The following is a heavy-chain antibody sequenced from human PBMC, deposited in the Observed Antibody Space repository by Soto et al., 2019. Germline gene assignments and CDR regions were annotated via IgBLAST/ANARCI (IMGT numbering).Heavy chain of an antibody. J-gene: IGHJ4*02. Sequence: VGSVKVSSKASGYPFTGYYMHLVRRAPGQGLEWMGWINPDSRGTNYAHKFHGRVTMTRYTSISTAYMELSRLRSYDTALYYCARAPGTGWNYVDYWGQGTMVTGSS. CDR1: GYPFTGYY. V-gene: IGHV1-2*07. CDR3: ARAPGTGWNYVDY. CDR2: INPDSRGT. D-gene: IGHD1-1*01.